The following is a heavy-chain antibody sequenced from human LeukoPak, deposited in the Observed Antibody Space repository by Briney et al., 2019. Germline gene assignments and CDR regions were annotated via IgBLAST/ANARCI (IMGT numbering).Heavy chain of an antibody. CDR2: INPSGGST. Sequence: ASVKVSCKASGYTFTSYYMHWVRQAPGQGLEWMGIINPSGGSTSYAQKFQGRVTITADKSTSTAYMELSSLRSEDTAVYYCARERGGQWLVPATFDYWGQGTLVTVSS. CDR3: ARERGGQWLVPATFDY. V-gene: IGHV1-46*01. D-gene: IGHD6-19*01. J-gene: IGHJ4*02. CDR1: GYTFTSYY.